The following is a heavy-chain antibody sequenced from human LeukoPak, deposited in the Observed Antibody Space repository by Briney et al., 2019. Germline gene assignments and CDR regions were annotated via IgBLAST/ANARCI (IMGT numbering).Heavy chain of an antibody. Sequence: GGSRRLSCAASGFTFSSYGMHWVRQAPDKGLEWVAVISYDGSNKYYADSVKGRFTISRDNSKNTLYLQMNSLRAEDTAVYYCAKAPLGYCSGGSCSYFDYWGQGTLVTVSS. CDR2: ISYDGSNK. V-gene: IGHV3-30*18. D-gene: IGHD2-15*01. CDR1: GFTFSSYG. J-gene: IGHJ4*02. CDR3: AKAPLGYCSGGSCSYFDY.